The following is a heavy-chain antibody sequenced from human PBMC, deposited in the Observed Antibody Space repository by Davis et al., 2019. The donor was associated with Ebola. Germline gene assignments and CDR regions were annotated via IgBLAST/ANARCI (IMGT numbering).Heavy chain of an antibody. J-gene: IGHJ4*02. D-gene: IGHD1-1*01. CDR1: ELTFGDYA. CDR2: LTGSGGGA. V-gene: IGHV3-23*01. Sequence: PGGSLRLSCVASELTFGDYAMSWVRQAPGKGLKWVSSLTGSGGGAYYADSVKGRFTISRDNSKNTLYLQMDSLRPDDTAIYFCARALHDEVLDYWGQGTPVTVSS. CDR3: ARALHDEVLDY.